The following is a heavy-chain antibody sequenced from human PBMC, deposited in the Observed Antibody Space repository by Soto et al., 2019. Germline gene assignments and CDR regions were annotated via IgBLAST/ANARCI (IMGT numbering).Heavy chain of an antibody. J-gene: IGHJ4*02. CDR3: AKDRGGYCSGGSCAYFDY. V-gene: IGHV3-30*18. D-gene: IGHD2-15*01. Sequence: PGGSLRLSCAASGFTFSSYGMHWVRQAPGKGLEWVAVISYDGSNKYYADSVKGRFTISRDNSKNTLYLQMNSLRAEDTAVYYCAKDRGGYCSGGSCAYFDYWGQGTLVTVSS. CDR2: ISYDGSNK. CDR1: GFTFSSYG.